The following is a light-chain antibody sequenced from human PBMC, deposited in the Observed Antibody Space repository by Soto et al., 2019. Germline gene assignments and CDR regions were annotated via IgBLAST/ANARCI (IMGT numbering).Light chain of an antibody. CDR3: QHYNNYPLT. CDR1: QTISSW. V-gene: IGKV1-5*03. J-gene: IGKJ5*01. CDR2: KAS. Sequence: DIQMTQSPSTLSGSVGDRVTITFRASQTISSWLAWYQQKPGKAPKLLIYKASTLKSGVPSRFSGSGSGTEFTLTISSLQPDDFATYYCQHYNNYPLTFGQGTRLEIK.